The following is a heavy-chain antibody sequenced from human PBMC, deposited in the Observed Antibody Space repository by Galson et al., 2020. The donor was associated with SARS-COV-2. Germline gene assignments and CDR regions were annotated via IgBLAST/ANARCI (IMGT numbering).Heavy chain of an antibody. V-gene: IGHV3-20*01. CDR1: GFTFSSYE. CDR2: INWNGGST. CDR3: ARDIVVVPATTNWFDP. D-gene: IGHD2-2*01. J-gene: IGHJ5*02. Sequence: GGSLRLSCAASGFTFSSYEMNWVRQAPGKGLEWVSGINWNGGSTGYADSVKGRFTISRDNAKNSLYLQMNSLRAEDTALYHCARDIVVVPATTNWFDPWGQGTLVTVSS.